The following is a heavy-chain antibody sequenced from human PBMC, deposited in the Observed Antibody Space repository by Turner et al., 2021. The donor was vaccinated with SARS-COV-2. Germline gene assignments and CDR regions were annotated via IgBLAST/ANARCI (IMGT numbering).Heavy chain of an antibody. CDR3: ARHHYYDSSGYYLPPFDY. V-gene: IGHV4-39*01. CDR1: GGSISSSSYY. J-gene: IGHJ4*02. Sequence: QLQLQESGPGLVKPSETLSLTCTVSGGSISSSSYYSGWIRQPPVKGLEWIGSIYYSGSTYYNPSLKSRVTISVDTSKNQFSLKLSSVTAADTDVYYCARHHYYDSSGYYLPPFDYWGQGTLVTVSS. CDR2: IYYSGST. D-gene: IGHD3-22*01.